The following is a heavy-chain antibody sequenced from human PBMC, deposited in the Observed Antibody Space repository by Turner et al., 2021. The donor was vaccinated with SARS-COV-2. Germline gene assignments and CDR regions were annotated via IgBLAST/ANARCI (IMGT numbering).Heavy chain of an antibody. CDR1: GYTFTDYN. Sequence: QVQLVQSGAEVKKPGASVQVFCKTSGYTFTDYNIYWKRQAPGQGLEWMGWSNPHNGDTVYAQNFHGRVTVTWDTSIGTAYMDLSRLTSDDTAIYFCARGEGDNFDYFVYWGQGTLVAVSS. J-gene: IGHJ4*02. CDR2: SNPHNGDT. D-gene: IGHD1-1*01. CDR3: ARGEGDNFDYFVY. V-gene: IGHV1-2*02.